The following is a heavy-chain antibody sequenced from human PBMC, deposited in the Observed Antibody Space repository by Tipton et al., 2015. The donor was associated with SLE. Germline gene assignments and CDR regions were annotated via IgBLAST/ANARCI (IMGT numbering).Heavy chain of an antibody. V-gene: IGHV4-61*02. Sequence: TLSLTCTVSGDSINSGNYYWSWLRQPAGKGLEWIGRVYTSGSTNYNPSLKSRVTILVDTSKNQFSLKLSSVTAADTAVYYCARGSWFFDYWGQGTLVTVSS. D-gene: IGHD3-10*01. CDR1: GDSINSGNYY. CDR2: VYTSGST. J-gene: IGHJ4*02. CDR3: ARGSWFFDY.